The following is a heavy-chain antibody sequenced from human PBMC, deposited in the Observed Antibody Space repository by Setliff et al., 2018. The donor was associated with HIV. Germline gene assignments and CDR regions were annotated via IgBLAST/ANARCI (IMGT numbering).Heavy chain of an antibody. CDR2: ISSSSSTI. Sequence: GGSLRLSCAASGFTFSSYSMNWVRQAPGKGLEWVSYISSSSSTIYYADSVKGRFTISRDNAKNSLYLQMNSLRAEDTAAYYCARDRGYYYGSGSYSPYFDYWGQGTLVTVSS. J-gene: IGHJ4*02. CDR1: GFTFSSYS. CDR3: ARDRGYYYGSGSYSPYFDY. V-gene: IGHV3-48*04. D-gene: IGHD3-10*01.